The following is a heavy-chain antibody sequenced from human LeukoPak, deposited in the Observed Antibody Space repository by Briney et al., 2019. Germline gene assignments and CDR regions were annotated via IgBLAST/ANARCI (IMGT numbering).Heavy chain of an antibody. CDR3: VRDDPRTLNTIYGVVPIDDTFDI. Sequence: ASVKVSCKASGYTFTSYGISWVRQAPGKGLQFVGWISAYSGDTNYVQELQGRVTMSTDTSTSTAYMELRSLRSDDTAVYYCVRDDPRTLNTIYGVVPIDDTFDIWGQGTKVTVS. D-gene: IGHD3-3*01. CDR2: ISAYSGDT. CDR1: GYTFTSYG. J-gene: IGHJ3*02. V-gene: IGHV1-18*01.